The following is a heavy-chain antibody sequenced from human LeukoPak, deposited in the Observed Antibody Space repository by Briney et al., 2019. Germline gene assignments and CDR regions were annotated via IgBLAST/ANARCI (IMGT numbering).Heavy chain of an antibody. CDR3: ARDKVEGPTKFDS. J-gene: IGHJ5*01. V-gene: IGHV3-7*01. CDR1: GFRLGLNW. CDR2: IKPDGSEI. D-gene: IGHD5-24*01. Sequence: GESLRLSCEASGFRLGLNWTSWVRQAPVRVLEWVANIKPDGSEIYYGDSVKGRFTMSRDKGEHAASLRMNSLRPEQTAIYYCARDKVEGPTKFDSWGQGIRVTVSS.